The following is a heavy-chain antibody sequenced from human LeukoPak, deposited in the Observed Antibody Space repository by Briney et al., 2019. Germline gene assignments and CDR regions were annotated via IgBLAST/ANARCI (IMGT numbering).Heavy chain of an antibody. J-gene: IGHJ3*02. Sequence: ASVKVSCKASGYTFTSYYMHWVRQAPGQGLEWMGIINPNSGGTNYAQKFQGRVTMTRDTSISTAYMELSRLRSDDTAVYYCARDRKQWLAEDDDAFDIWGQGTMVTVSS. CDR3: ARDRKQWLAEDDDAFDI. CDR2: INPNSGGT. D-gene: IGHD6-19*01. V-gene: IGHV1-2*02. CDR1: GYTFTSYY.